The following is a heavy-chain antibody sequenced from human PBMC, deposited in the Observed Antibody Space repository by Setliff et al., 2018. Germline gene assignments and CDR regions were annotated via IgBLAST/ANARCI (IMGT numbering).Heavy chain of an antibody. J-gene: IGHJ4*02. CDR1: GFTFSSYA. CDR2: ISGSGRTT. CDR3: AKCSSWHGHYPHFNY. V-gene: IGHV3-23*01. Sequence: GGSLRLSCSASGFTFSSYAMTWVRQAPGKGLEWVSSISGSGRTTYYAASVKGRLTISRDNSRNTLFLQMNSLRADDTAVYYCAKCSSWHGHYPHFNYWGQGTLVTVSS. D-gene: IGHD4-17*01.